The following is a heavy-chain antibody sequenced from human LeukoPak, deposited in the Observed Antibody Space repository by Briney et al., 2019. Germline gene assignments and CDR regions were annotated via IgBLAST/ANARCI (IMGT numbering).Heavy chain of an antibody. J-gene: IGHJ4*02. CDR1: GFTFSSYA. V-gene: IGHV3-23*01. CDR2: ISGSGDNT. D-gene: IGHD3-22*01. Sequence: GGSLRLSCAASGFTFSSYAMSWVRQAPGKGLEWVSGISGSGDNTYYANSVKGRFTISRDNSKNTLYVQVNSLGTEDTAAYYCAKGSYYDSSGSFYFDYWGQGTLVTVSS. CDR3: AKGSYYDSSGSFYFDY.